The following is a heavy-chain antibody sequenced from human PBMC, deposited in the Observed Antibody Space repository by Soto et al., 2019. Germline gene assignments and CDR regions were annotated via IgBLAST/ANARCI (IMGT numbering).Heavy chain of an antibody. V-gene: IGHV4-39*01. CDR1: GDSISSSDHF. D-gene: IGHD2-8*02. Sequence: SETLSLTCTVSGDSISSSDHFWAWIRQPPGRELEWTASIYYGGSSYYNPFLKSRVNISVDTSENRFSLNLRSVTTADTAIYYCARHKRGAWYWEDWGQGTLVTVSS. J-gene: IGHJ4*02. CDR2: IYYGGSS. CDR3: ARHKRGAWYWED.